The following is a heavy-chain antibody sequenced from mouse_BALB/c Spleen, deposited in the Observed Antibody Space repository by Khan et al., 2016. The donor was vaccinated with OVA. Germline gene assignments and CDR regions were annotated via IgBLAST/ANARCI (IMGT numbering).Heavy chain of an antibody. D-gene: IGHD2-1*01. CDR2: INPTSGYA. J-gene: IGHJ2*01. CDR3: VSNPVTRYYFDY. Sequence: QVQLQQSGAELARPGASVKMSCKASGYSFTNCTMHWVKQRPGQGLEWIGYINPTSGYANYNQKFKDKATLTADKSSTTAYMQLSSLTSDDSAVFYCVSNPVTRYYFDYWGQGTTLTVSS. V-gene: IGHV1-4*01. CDR1: GYSFTNCT.